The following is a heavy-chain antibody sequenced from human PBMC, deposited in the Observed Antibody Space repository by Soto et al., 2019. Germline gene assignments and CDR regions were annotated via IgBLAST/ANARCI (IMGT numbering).Heavy chain of an antibody. Sequence: QVQLVQSGAEVKKPGASVKVSCKASGYTLNTYGITWVRQAPGQGLEWMGWISANNDHTNYPQKLQGRVTMTTDTSETTAYRQLRSLTSHDPAVYYCARGTYLHYWGQGAQVTVSP. V-gene: IGHV1-18*01. J-gene: IGHJ4*02. CDR3: ARGTYLHY. CDR2: ISANNDHT. CDR1: GYTLNTYG.